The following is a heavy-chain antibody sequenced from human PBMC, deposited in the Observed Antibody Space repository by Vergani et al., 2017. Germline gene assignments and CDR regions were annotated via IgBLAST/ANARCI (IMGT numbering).Heavy chain of an antibody. V-gene: IGHV4-59*01. CDR2: IYYSGST. CDR1: GGSISSYY. Sequence: QVQLQESGPGLVKPSETLSLTCTVSGGSISSYYWSWIRQPPGKGLEWIGYIYYSGSTNYNPSLKSRVTISVDTSKNQFSLKLSSVTAADTAVYYCARGGECELLENYFDYWGQGTLVTVSS. CDR3: ARGGECELLENYFDY. J-gene: IGHJ4*02. D-gene: IGHD1-26*01.